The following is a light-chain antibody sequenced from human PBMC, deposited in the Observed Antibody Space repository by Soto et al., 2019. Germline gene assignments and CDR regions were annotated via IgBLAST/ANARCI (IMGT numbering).Light chain of an antibody. CDR2: DDS. CDR3: ASWDDSLNGGV. J-gene: IGLJ3*02. V-gene: IGLV3-21*02. CDR1: SIGSKS. Sequence: SYELTQSPSVSVAPGQTVTITCGGSSIGSKSVHWYQQKPGQAPVLVVYDDSDRRSGIPERFSGSNSGNTATLTISGLQSEDEADYYCASWDDSLNGGVFGGGTKLTVL.